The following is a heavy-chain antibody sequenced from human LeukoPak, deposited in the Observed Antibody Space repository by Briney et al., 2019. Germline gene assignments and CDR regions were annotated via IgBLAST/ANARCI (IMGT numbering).Heavy chain of an antibody. Sequence: TPSETLSLTCTVSGGSISSYYWSWIRQPPGKGLEWIGYIYYSGSTNYNPSLKSRVTISVDTSKNQFSLKLSSVTAADTAVYYCARVRSYDILTGYYYYFDYWGQGTLVTVSS. J-gene: IGHJ4*02. D-gene: IGHD3-9*01. CDR2: IYYSGST. CDR3: ARVRSYDILTGYYYYFDY. V-gene: IGHV4-59*01. CDR1: GGSISSYY.